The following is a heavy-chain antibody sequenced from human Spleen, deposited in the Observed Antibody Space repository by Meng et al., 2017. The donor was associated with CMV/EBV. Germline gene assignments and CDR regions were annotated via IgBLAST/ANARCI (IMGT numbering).Heavy chain of an antibody. CDR1: GGSFSGYY. J-gene: IGHJ4*02. D-gene: IGHD3-10*01. CDR2: IYYSGST. Sequence: SETLSLTCAVYGGSFSGYYWSWIRQPPGKGLEWIGYIYYSGSTNYNPSLKSRVTISVDTSKNQFSLKLSSVTAADTAVYYCASMVRGAAPFFDYWGQGTLVTVSS. V-gene: IGHV4-59*01. CDR3: ASMVRGAAPFFDY.